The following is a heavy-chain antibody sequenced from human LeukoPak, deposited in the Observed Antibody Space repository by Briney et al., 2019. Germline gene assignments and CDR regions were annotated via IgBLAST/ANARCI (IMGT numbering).Heavy chain of an antibody. D-gene: IGHD3-16*02. CDR2: ISSSSSYI. V-gene: IGHV3-21*01. CDR1: GFTFSSYS. Sequence: GGSLRLSCAASGFTFSSYSMNWVRQAPGKGLEWVSSISSSSSYIYYADSVKGRFTISRDNAKNSLYLQTNSLRAEDTAVYYCARGPIYYDYVWGSYRHGVDFDYWGQGTLVTVSS. J-gene: IGHJ4*02. CDR3: ARGPIYYDYVWGSYRHGVDFDY.